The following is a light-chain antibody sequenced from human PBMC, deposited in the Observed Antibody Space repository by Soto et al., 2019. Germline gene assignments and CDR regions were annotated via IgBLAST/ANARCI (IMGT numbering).Light chain of an antibody. CDR1: SSNIGPGYD. CDR2: GNS. V-gene: IGLV1-40*01. CDR3: QSYDSSLSAYV. Sequence: QSGLTQPPSVSGAPGQRVTISCTGISSNIGPGYDVHSYQQLPGTAPKLLIYGNSHRLSGMPDQFSVSKSGPSASLALTGLQAEDEAEYYCQSYDSSLSAYVFGTGTKVTVL. J-gene: IGLJ1*01.